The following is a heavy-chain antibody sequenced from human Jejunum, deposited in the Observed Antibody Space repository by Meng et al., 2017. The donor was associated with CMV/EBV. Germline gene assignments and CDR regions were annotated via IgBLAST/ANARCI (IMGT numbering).Heavy chain of an antibody. D-gene: IGHD3-3*01. V-gene: IGHV3-74*01. CDR3: VKDFAWSIDF. J-gene: IGHJ4*02. CDR1: GVSFSASV. CDR2: INHDGTET. Sequence: LVGSGVCLFQHGASLGPSCAASGVSFSASVMHWVRQDPGQGLVWVARINHDGTETIYRDSVRGRFTVSRDNTKNTVSLEMNSLRVEDTALYYCVKDFAWSIDFWGQGVLVTVSS.